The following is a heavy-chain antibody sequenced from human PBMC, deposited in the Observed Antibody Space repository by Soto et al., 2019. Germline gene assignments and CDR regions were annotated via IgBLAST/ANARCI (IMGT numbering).Heavy chain of an antibody. Sequence: SETLSLTCTVSGGSISSYDLSWIRQPPGKGLEWIGYIYYSGSTNYNPSLKSRVTISVDTSKNQFSLKLSSVTAADTAVYYCARRYGSAIDYWGQGTPVTVSS. J-gene: IGHJ4*02. D-gene: IGHD1-26*01. CDR2: IYYSGST. CDR1: GGSISSYD. CDR3: ARRYGSAIDY. V-gene: IGHV4-59*08.